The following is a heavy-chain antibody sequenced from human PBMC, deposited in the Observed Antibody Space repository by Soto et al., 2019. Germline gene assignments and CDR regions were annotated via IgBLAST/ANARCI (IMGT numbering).Heavy chain of an antibody. D-gene: IGHD5-18*01. Sequence: PSETLSLTCAVYGGSFSGYYWTWIRQPPGTGLEWIGEINHSGSTYYNPSLKSRVTISVDASENQFSLKVTPLTAADPAVYYCARSGYSYCPNPLLYWGQGTLVTVSS. J-gene: IGHJ4*02. CDR1: GGSFSGYY. CDR2: INHSGST. CDR3: ARSGYSYCPNPLLY. V-gene: IGHV4-34*09.